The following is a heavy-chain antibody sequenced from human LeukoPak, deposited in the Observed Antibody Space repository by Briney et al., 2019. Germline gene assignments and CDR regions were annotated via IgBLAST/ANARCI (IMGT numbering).Heavy chain of an antibody. CDR1: GFTFSDYY. Sequence: GGSLRLSCAASGFTFSDYYMTWIRQAPGKGLESVAYISGSGSVIVYADSVKGRFTISRDNAQNSLYLQMNSLTDEDTAVYYCSRDPRPCDYRGQGTLVTVSS. CDR2: ISGSGSVI. J-gene: IGHJ4*02. V-gene: IGHV3-11*04. CDR3: SRDPRPCDY.